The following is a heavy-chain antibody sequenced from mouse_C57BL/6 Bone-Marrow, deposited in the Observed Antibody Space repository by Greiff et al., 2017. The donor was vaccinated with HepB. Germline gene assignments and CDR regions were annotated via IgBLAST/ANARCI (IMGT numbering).Heavy chain of an antibody. D-gene: IGHD1-1*01. J-gene: IGHJ2*01. Sequence: EVQLQQSGAELVWPGASVKLSCTASGFNIKDYYMHWVKQRPEQGLEWIGRIDPVDGDTEYAPKFHGKATMTADTSSNTAYLQRSSLTSEDTAVYYCTTHFYGSSSYYFDYWGQGTTLTVSS. CDR2: IDPVDGDT. CDR1: GFNIKDYY. V-gene: IGHV14-1*01. CDR3: TTHFYGSSSYYFDY.